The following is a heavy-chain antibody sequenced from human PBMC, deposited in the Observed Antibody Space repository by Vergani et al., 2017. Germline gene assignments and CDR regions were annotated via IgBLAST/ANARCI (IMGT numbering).Heavy chain of an antibody. D-gene: IGHD3-10*01. CDR2: ISGSGGST. CDR3: AKDXGYGSGTERGYYYYYMDV. CDR1: GFTFSSYA. V-gene: IGHV3-23*01. J-gene: IGHJ6*03. Sequence: EVQLLESGGGLVQPGGSLRLSCAASGFTFSSYAMSWVRQAPGKGLEWVSAISGSGGSTYYADSVKGRFTISRDNSKNTLYLQMNSLRAEDTAVYYCAKDXGYGSGTERGYYYYYMDVWGKGTTVTVSS.